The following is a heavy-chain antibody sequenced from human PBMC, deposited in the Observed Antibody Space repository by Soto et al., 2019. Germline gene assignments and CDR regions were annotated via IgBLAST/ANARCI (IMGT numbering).Heavy chain of an antibody. V-gene: IGHV3-33*08. CDR2: IWYDGSNK. Sequence: GGSLRLSCAASGFTFSSYGMHWVRQAPGKGLEWVAVIWYDGSNKYYADSVKGRFTISRDNSKNTLYLQMNSLRAEDTAVYYCARDNKLVLAFDIWGQGTMVTVSS. D-gene: IGHD6-6*01. CDR3: ARDNKLVLAFDI. CDR1: GFTFSSYG. J-gene: IGHJ3*02.